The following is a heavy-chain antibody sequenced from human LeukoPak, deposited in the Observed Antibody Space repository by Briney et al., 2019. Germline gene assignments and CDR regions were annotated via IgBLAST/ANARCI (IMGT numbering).Heavy chain of an antibody. CDR3: ARVGSGYHDDAFDI. J-gene: IGHJ3*02. D-gene: IGHD3-22*01. V-gene: IGHV3-21*01. Sequence: NPGGSLRLSCAASGFTFSSYSMNWVRQAPGKGLEWVSSISSSSSYIYYADSVKGRFTISRDNAKNSLYLQMNSLRAEDTAVYYCARVGSGYHDDAFDIWGQGTMVTVSS. CDR2: ISSSSSYI. CDR1: GFTFSSYS.